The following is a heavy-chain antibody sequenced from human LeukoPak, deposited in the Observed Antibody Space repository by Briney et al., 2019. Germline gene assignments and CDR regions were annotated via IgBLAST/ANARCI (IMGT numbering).Heavy chain of an antibody. Sequence: GGSLRLSCAASGFTFSGYAMHWVRQAPGKGLEWVAVISYDGSNKYYADSVKGRFTISRDNSKNTLYLQMNSLRAEDTAVYYCAKDTDFDYWGQGTLVTVSS. V-gene: IGHV3-30*18. CDR1: GFTFSGYA. D-gene: IGHD2-8*02. CDR2: ISYDGSNK. CDR3: AKDTDFDY. J-gene: IGHJ4*02.